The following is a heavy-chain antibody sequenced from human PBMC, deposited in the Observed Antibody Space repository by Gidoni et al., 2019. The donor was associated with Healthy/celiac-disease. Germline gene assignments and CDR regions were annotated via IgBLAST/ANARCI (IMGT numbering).Heavy chain of an antibody. J-gene: IGHJ4*02. V-gene: IGHV4-31*03. CDR1: GGSISSGGYY. CDR2: IYYSGST. CDR3: ARKQQLETFDY. Sequence: QVQLQESGPGLVKPSQTLSFTCPVSGGSISSGGYYWSWIRQHPGKALAWIGYIYYSGSTYYNPSLKSRVTISVDTSKNQFSLKLRSVTAADTAVYYCARKQQLETFDYWGQGTLVTVSS. D-gene: IGHD6-13*01.